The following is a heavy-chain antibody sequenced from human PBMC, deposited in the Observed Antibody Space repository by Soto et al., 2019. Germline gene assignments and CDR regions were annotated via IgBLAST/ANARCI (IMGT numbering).Heavy chain of an antibody. D-gene: IGHD1-26*01. Sequence: PGGSLRLSCAASGFTFSSYAMHWVRQAPGKGLEYVSAISSNGGSTYYADSVKGRFTISRDNSKNTLYLQMGSLRAEDMAVYYCARAKYSGSYSPPDYWGQGTLVTVSS. V-gene: IGHV3-64*02. CDR3: ARAKYSGSYSPPDY. CDR2: ISSNGGST. CDR1: GFTFSSYA. J-gene: IGHJ4*02.